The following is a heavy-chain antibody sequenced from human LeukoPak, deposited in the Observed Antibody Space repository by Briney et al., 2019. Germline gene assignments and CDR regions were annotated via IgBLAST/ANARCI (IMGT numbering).Heavy chain of an antibody. CDR1: GFTLNGYW. Sequence: GGSLRLSFAASGFTLNGYWMHWVRQAPGEGLVWVSRIDPDGSTTNYAESVKGRFTTSRYNAKNTVYLQMNSLRAEDTALYYCTRVQAGRSGLMDVWGRGTTVTVSS. CDR3: TRVQAGRSGLMDV. V-gene: IGHV3-74*01. CDR2: IDPDGSTT. J-gene: IGHJ6*02. D-gene: IGHD2-8*02.